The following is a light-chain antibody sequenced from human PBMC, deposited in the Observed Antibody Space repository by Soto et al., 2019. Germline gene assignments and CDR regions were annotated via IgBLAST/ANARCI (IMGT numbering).Light chain of an antibody. CDR2: ANS. Sequence: QSVLTQPPSVSGAPGQRVTISCPGSSSNIGAGYDVQWYQQLPGTAPRLLIHANSNRPSGVPDRLSGSKSGTSGSLAITGLQAEDEGDYYCQSYDNSLSGLVVGGGTKLTVL. V-gene: IGLV1-40*01. CDR3: QSYDNSLSGLV. CDR1: SSNIGAGYD. J-gene: IGLJ3*02.